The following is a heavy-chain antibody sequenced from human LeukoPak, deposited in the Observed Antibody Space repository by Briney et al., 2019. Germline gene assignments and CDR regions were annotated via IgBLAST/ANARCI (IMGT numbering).Heavy chain of an antibody. CDR3: ARADYVWGSYRYKWFDP. D-gene: IGHD3-16*02. CDR2: IIPIFGTA. Sequence: GSSVKVSCKASGGTFISYAISWARQAPGQGLEWMGGIIPIFGTANYAQKFQGRVTITTDESTSTAYMELSSLRSEDTAVYYCARADYVWGSYRYKWFDPWGQGTLVTVSS. V-gene: IGHV1-69*05. J-gene: IGHJ5*02. CDR1: GGTFISYA.